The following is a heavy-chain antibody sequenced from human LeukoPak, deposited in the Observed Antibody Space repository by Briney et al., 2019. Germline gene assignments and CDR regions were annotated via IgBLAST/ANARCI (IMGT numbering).Heavy chain of an antibody. J-gene: IGHJ4*02. CDR3: ASDKIVGASRFDY. V-gene: IGHV3-7*01. CDR2: IKQDGSEK. CDR1: GFTFSSYC. Sequence: PGGSLRLSCAASGFTFSSYCMSWVRQAPGRGLEWVANIKQDGSEKYYVDSVKGRFTISRDNAKNSLYLQMNSLRAEDTAVYYCASDKIVGASRFDYWGQGTLVTVSS. D-gene: IGHD1-26*01.